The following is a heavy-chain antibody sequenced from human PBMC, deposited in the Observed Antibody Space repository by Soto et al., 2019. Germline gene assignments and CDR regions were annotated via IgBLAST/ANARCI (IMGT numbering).Heavy chain of an antibody. Sequence: PSETLSLTCAVYGGSFSGYYWSWIRQPPGKGLEWIGEINHSGSTNYNPSLKSRVTISVDTSKNQFSLKLSSVTAADTAVYYCARGRRGYCSGGSCRMGGWFDPWGQGTLVTVSS. CDR2: INHSGST. J-gene: IGHJ5*02. CDR3: ARGRRGYCSGGSCRMGGWFDP. CDR1: GGSFSGYY. D-gene: IGHD2-15*01. V-gene: IGHV4-34*01.